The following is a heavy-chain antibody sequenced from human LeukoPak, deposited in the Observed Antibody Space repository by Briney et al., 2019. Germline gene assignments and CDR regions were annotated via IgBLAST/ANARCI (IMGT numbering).Heavy chain of an antibody. D-gene: IGHD1-26*01. CDR1: GYTFTDYY. CDR3: ARWSLGGAFDI. Sequence: AASVKVSCKASGYTFTDYYLHWVRQAPGQGLEWMGWFNPNSGGTNYAQKFQGRVTVTRDTSISTAYMELSRLRSDDTAVYYCARWSLGGAFDIWGQGTMVTVSS. CDR2: FNPNSGGT. V-gene: IGHV1-2*02. J-gene: IGHJ3*02.